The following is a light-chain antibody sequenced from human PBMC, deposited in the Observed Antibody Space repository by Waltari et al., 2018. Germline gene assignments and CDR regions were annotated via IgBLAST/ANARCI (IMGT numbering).Light chain of an antibody. CDR3: QQSYSFART. V-gene: IGKV1-39*01. J-gene: IGKJ1*01. Sequence: DIQMTQSPSSLSASVGDRVTITCRASQTISRYLNWYQQKPGNAPNLLIYAASSLQSGVPSRFSGSGSGRDFTLIITSLQPEEFATYYCQQSYSFARTFGQGTKVEIK. CDR2: AAS. CDR1: QTISRY.